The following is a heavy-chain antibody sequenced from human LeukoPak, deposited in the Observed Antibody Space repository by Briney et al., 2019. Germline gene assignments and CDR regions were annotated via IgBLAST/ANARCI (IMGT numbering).Heavy chain of an antibody. V-gene: IGHV1-69*01. CDR3: ARGSYYYDSSGYYPLTSTFDY. J-gene: IGHJ4*02. CDR2: IIPIFGTA. D-gene: IGHD3-22*01. Sequence: SVKVSCKASGGTFSSYAVSWVRQAPGQGLEWMGGIIPIFGTANYAQKFQGRVTITADESTGTAYMELSSLRSEDTAVYYCARGSYYYDSSGYYPLTSTFDYWGQGTLVTVSS. CDR1: GGTFSSYA.